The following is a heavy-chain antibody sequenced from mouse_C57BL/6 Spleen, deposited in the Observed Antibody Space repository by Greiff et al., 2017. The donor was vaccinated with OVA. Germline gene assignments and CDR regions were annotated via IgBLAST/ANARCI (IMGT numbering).Heavy chain of an antibody. V-gene: IGHV3-6*01. CDR1: GYSITSGYY. CDR2: ISYDGSN. D-gene: IGHD2-14*01. CDR3: ARRRYEAWFAY. Sequence: EVKLMESGPGLVKPSQSLSLTCSVTGYSITSGYYWNWIRQFPGNKLEWMGYISYDGSNNYNPSLKNRISITRDTSKNQFFLKLNSVTTEDTATYYCARRRYEAWFAYWGQGTLVTVSA. J-gene: IGHJ3*01.